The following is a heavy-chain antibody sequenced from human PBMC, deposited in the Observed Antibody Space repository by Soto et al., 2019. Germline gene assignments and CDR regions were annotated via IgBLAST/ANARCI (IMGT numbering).Heavy chain of an antibody. CDR2: ISGSGGST. J-gene: IGHJ6*02. CDR3: AKGMGVLTPMYYYYGMDV. V-gene: IGHV3-23*01. Sequence: EVQLLESGGGLVQPGGSLRLSCAASGFTFSSYAMSWVRQAPGKGLEWVSAISGSGGSTYYADSVKGRFTISRDNSKNTLYLQMNSLRAEDTAVYYCAKGMGVLTPMYYYYGMDVWGQGTTVTVSS. D-gene: IGHD3-16*01. CDR1: GFTFSSYA.